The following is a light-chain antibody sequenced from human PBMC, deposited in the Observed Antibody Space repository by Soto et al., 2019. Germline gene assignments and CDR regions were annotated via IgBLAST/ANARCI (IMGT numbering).Light chain of an antibody. CDR1: SSDVGSYNL. CDR2: EGS. Sequence: QSALTQPASVSGSPGQSITISCTGTSSDVGSYNLVSWYQQHPGKAPKLMIYEGSKRPSGVSNRFSGSKSGNTASLTISGLQAEDEADYYCQSYDSSLGDLWVFGGGTKLTVL. CDR3: QSYDSSLGDLWV. V-gene: IGLV2-14*02. J-gene: IGLJ3*02.